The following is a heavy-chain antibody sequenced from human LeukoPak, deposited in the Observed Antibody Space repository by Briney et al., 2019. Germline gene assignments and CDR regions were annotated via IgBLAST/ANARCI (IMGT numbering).Heavy chain of an antibody. D-gene: IGHD4-11*01. CDR1: GFTFDDYA. CDR3: AKGPRGITVTTGYFQR. CDR2: VTWDGSGT. J-gene: IGHJ1*01. Sequence: GGSLRLSCAASGFTFDDYAMHWVRQAPGKGLEWVSLVTWDGSGTYYADSVKGRFTISRDNSKNSLYLQMNSLRAEDTALYYCAKGPRGITVTTGYFQRWGQGTLVTASS. V-gene: IGHV3-43D*03.